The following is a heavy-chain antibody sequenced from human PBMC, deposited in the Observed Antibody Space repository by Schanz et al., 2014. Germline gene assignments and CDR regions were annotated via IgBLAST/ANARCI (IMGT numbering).Heavy chain of an antibody. Sequence: QVPLVQSGSEVKKPGSSVKVSCKASGGTFSNYAINWVRQAPGQGLEWMGWIDPNTGNTNYAQKFQGRVTLSRQRSISTAYMELTRLRSDDTAVFYCAKGSFGGYFDHWGQGTRVTVSS. J-gene: IGHJ4*02. CDR2: IDPNTGNT. V-gene: IGHV1-2*02. D-gene: IGHD3-10*01. CDR3: AKGSFGGYFDH. CDR1: GGTFSNYA.